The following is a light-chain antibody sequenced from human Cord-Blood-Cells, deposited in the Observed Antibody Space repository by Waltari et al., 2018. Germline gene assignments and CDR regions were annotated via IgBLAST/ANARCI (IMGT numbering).Light chain of an antibody. J-gene: IGLJ1*01. CDR1: SLRSYY. CDR3: NSRDSSGNHYV. CDR2: GKN. V-gene: IGLV3-19*01. Sequence: SSELTQDPAVSVALGQTVRITCQGDSLRSYYASWYQQKPGQAPVLVIYGKNNPPSGIPYRCSGASSGNTASLTITGAHAEDEADYYCNSRDSSGNHYVFGTGTKVTVL.